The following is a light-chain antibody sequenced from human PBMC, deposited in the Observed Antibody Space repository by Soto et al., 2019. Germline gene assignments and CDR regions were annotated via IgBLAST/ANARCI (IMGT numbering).Light chain of an antibody. V-gene: IGKV3-15*01. Sequence: IVMTQSPATLSVSPGERVTLSCRASQSVGSTLAWYQRRPGQSPRLLIYGASTRVTGIPARFSGSGSGTEFALTISSLQSEDFAVYYCQQYKNWPPTWTFGQGTKVDIK. J-gene: IGKJ1*01. CDR2: GAS. CDR1: QSVGST. CDR3: QQYKNWPPTWT.